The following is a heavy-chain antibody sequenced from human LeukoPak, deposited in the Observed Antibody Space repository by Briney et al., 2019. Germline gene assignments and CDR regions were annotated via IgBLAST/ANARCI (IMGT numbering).Heavy chain of an antibody. CDR1: GFRFSSHG. CDR3: ARFVGSDYTGSFDL. CDR2: IWYDGSNP. D-gene: IGHD3-10*01. V-gene: IGHV3-33*01. Sequence: PGGSLRLSCAGSGFRFSSHGMHWVRQAPGKRLEGLGYIWYDGSNPDYVAPVKGRFTISRDNSKHTVYLQMNSLRAEDTAVYHCARFVGSDYTGSFDLWGQGTPVTVSS. J-gene: IGHJ4*02.